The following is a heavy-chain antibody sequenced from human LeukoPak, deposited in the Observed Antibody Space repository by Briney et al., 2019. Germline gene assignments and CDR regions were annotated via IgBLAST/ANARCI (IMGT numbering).Heavy chain of an antibody. CDR1: GGSISSGGYY. V-gene: IGHV4-31*03. Sequence: SETLSLTCTVSGGSISSGGYYWSWIRQHPGKGLEWIGYIYYSGSTYYNPSLKSRVTISVDTSKNQFSLKLSSVTAADTAVYYCARDWSGSYSDYSMDVWGQGTTVTVSS. CDR3: ARDWSGSYSDYSMDV. D-gene: IGHD1-26*01. CDR2: IYYSGST. J-gene: IGHJ6*02.